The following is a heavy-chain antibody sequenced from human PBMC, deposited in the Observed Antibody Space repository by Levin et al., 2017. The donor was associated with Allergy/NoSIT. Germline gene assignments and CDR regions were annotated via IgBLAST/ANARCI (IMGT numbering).Heavy chain of an antibody. CDR3: ARDRTITASGQTYYYGMDG. J-gene: IGHJ6*02. V-gene: IGHV4-59*01. CDR1: GGSISGYY. D-gene: IGHD6-13*01. CDR2: MYNSGST. Sequence: SETLSLTCTVSGGSISGYYWSWIRQPPGKGLEWIGYMYNSGSTKYNPSLKSRVTISVDTSKNQFSLKLNSVTAADAAVYYCARDRTITASGQTYYYGMDGWGQGTTVTVSS.